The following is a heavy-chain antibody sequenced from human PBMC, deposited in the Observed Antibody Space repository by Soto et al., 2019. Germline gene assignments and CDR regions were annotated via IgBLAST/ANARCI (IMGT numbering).Heavy chain of an antibody. CDR2: VSGTGGNT. V-gene: IGHV3-23*01. CDR3: AKDVWDMLRGLIRTYYFAS. J-gene: IGHJ4*02. D-gene: IGHD3-10*01. CDR1: GFTFSRYA. Sequence: GGSLRLSCAGSGFTFSRYAMNWVRQAPGKGLEWVSVVSGTGGNTFYADSVKGRFTVSRDNSKNTLYLQMHSLRVEDTAVYYCAKDVWDMLRGLIRTYYFASWGQGTLVTVSS.